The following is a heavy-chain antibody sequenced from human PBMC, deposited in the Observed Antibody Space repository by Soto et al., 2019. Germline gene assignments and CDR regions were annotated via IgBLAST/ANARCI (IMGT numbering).Heavy chain of an antibody. CDR2: ISYDGSNK. CDR1: GFTFSSYG. Sequence: QPGGSLRLSCAASGFTFSSYGMHWVRQAPGKGLEWVAVISYDGSNKYYADSVKGRFTISRDNSKNTLYLQMNSLRAEDTAVYYCAKDLGIPPFSWVPDRYDSSGYYHYGMDVWGQGTTVTVSS. J-gene: IGHJ6*02. CDR3: AKDLGIPPFSWVPDRYDSSGYYHYGMDV. V-gene: IGHV3-30*18. D-gene: IGHD3-22*01.